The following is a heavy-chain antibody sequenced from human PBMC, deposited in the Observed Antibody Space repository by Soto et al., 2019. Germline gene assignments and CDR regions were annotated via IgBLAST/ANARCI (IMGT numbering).Heavy chain of an antibody. CDR3: AKDSVPAALIHYGMDV. V-gene: IGHV3-30*18. CDR2: ISYDGSNK. J-gene: IGHJ6*02. D-gene: IGHD2-2*01. CDR1: GFTFSSYG. Sequence: QVQLVESGGGVVQPGRSLRLSCAASGFTFSSYGMHWVRQAPGKGLEWVAVISYDGSNKYYADSVKGRFTISRDNSKNTLYLQMNSLRAEDTAVYYCAKDSVPAALIHYGMDVWGQGTTVTVSS.